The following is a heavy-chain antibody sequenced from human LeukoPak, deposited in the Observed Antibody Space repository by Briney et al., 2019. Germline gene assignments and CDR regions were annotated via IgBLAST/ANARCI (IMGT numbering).Heavy chain of an antibody. CDR3: ARLPGADDFWSGYYTSYYYYYMDV. Sequence: SSQTLSLTCTVSGGSISSGGYYWSWIRQHPGKGLEWIGYIYYSGSTYYNPSLKSRVTISVDTSKNQFSLKLSSVTAADTAVYYCARLPGADDFWSGYYTSYYYYYMDVWGKGTTVTVSS. D-gene: IGHD3-3*01. J-gene: IGHJ6*03. CDR1: GGSISSGGYY. CDR2: IYYSGST. V-gene: IGHV4-31*03.